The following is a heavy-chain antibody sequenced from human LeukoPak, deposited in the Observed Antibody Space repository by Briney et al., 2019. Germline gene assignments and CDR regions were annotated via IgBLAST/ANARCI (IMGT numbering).Heavy chain of an antibody. J-gene: IGHJ4*02. D-gene: IGHD3-10*01. V-gene: IGHV1-8*01. Sequence: ASVKVSCTASGYTFTSYDINWVRQATGQGLEWMGWMNPNSGNTGNAQKFPGRVTMTRNTSISTAYMELSSLRSEDTAVYYCARGQPAKCFGELSIYPDDDYWGQGTLVTVSS. CDR3: ARGQPAKCFGELSIYPDDDY. CDR1: GYTFTSYD. CDR2: MNPNSGNT.